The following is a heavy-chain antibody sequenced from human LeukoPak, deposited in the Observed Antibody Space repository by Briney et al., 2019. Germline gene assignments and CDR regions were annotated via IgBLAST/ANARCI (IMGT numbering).Heavy chain of an antibody. J-gene: IGHJ4*02. CDR3: ARAYYDSSGMPDY. CDR2: ISSSSSYI. D-gene: IGHD3-22*01. Sequence: GGSLRLSCAASGFTFSSYSMNWVRQAPGKGLEWVSSISSSSSYIYYADSVKGRFAISRDNAKNSLYLQMNSLRAEDTAVYYCARAYYDSSGMPDYWGQGTLVTVSS. CDR1: GFTFSSYS. V-gene: IGHV3-21*01.